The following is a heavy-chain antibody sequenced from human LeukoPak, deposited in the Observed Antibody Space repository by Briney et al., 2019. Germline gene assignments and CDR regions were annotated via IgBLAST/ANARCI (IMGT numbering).Heavy chain of an antibody. D-gene: IGHD1-26*01. J-gene: IGHJ5*02. CDR2: IDRPAKSYAT. CDR3: TRDRGTYNWLDP. CDR1: GFTLSDSA. V-gene: IGHV3-73*01. Sequence: GGSLRLSCAASGFTLSDSAIHGVPQASGKVLEWVGLIDRPAKSYATAYGASVGGRFTISRDDSENTAYLQMDSLKTEDTALYYCTRDRGTYNWLDPWGQGTLVTVSS.